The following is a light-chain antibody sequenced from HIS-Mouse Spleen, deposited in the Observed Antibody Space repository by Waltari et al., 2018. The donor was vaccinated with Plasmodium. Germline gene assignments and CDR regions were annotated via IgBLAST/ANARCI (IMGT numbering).Light chain of an antibody. Sequence: DIQMTQSPSSLSASVGDRVTITCRASQRISNYLNWYQQKPGKAPKFLIYAASTLQSGVPSRFSGSGSGTDFTLTISSLQPEEFATYYCQQSYSTWTFGQGTKVEIK. J-gene: IGKJ1*01. CDR3: QQSYSTWT. CDR2: AAS. V-gene: IGKV1-39*01. CDR1: QRISNY.